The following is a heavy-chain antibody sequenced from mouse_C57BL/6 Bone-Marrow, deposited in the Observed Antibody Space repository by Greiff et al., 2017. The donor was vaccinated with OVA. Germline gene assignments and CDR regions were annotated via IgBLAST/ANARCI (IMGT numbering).Heavy chain of an antibody. V-gene: IGHV1-81*01. CDR3: ARSLTGTWYFDV. J-gene: IGHJ1*03. Sequence: VQLQQSGAELARPGASVKLSCKASGYTFTSYGISWVKQRTGQGLEWIGEIYPRSGNTYYNEKFKGKATLTADKSSSTAYMELRSLTSEDSAVYFCARSLTGTWYFDVWGTGTTVTVSS. CDR2: IYPRSGNT. CDR1: GYTFTSYG. D-gene: IGHD4-1*01.